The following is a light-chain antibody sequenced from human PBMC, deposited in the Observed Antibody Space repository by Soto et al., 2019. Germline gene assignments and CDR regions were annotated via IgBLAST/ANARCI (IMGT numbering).Light chain of an antibody. CDR1: QSVNSD. CDR2: GAS. J-gene: IGKJ1*01. Sequence: ETVMTQSPVTLSVSPGERATLSCRASQSVNSDLAWYQHKPGQAPRLIISGASTRATGIPARFSGSGSGTEFTLTISSLQSEDFAVYYCHQYDNWPETFGQGTKVEIK. CDR3: HQYDNWPET. V-gene: IGKV3-15*01.